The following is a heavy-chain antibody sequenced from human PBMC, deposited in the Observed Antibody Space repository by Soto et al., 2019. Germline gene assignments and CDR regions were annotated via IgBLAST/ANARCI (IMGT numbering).Heavy chain of an antibody. Sequence: QVQLVQSGAEVKKPGSSVKVSCTASGGTFSSYTISWVRQAPGQGLEWMGRIIPILGIANYAQKFQGRVTITADKSTSTAYMELSSLRSEDTAVYYCARVVVVAAGGVNWFDPWGQGTLVTVSS. CDR1: GGTFSSYT. CDR3: ARVVVVAAGGVNWFDP. D-gene: IGHD2-15*01. J-gene: IGHJ5*02. CDR2: IIPILGIA. V-gene: IGHV1-69*02.